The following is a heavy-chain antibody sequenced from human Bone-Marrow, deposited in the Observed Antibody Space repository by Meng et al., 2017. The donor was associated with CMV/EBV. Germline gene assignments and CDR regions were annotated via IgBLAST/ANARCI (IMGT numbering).Heavy chain of an antibody. Sequence: ASVKVSCKASGYTFTSYGISWVRQAPGQGLEWMGWINPNSGGTNYAQKFQGRVTMTRDTSISTAYMELSRLRSDDTAVYYCARDPHRTTIFGVVGYYYGMDVWGQGTTVTVSS. J-gene: IGHJ6*02. V-gene: IGHV1-2*02. CDR3: ARDPHRTTIFGVVGYYYGMDV. D-gene: IGHD3-3*01. CDR1: GYTFTSYG. CDR2: INPNSGGT.